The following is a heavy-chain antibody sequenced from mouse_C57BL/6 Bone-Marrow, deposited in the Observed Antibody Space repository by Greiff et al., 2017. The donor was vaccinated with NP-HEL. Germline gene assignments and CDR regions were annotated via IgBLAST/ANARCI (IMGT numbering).Heavy chain of an antibody. CDR2: INPYNGGT. V-gene: IGHV1-19*01. CDR1: GYTFTDYY. J-gene: IGHJ1*03. Sequence: VQLKESGPVLVKPGASVKMSCKASGYTFTDYYMNWVKQSHGKSLEWIGVINPYNGGTSYNQKFKGKATLTVDKSSSTAYMELNSLTSEDSAVYYCARSYYGRPWYFDVWGTGTTVTVSS. D-gene: IGHD1-1*01. CDR3: ARSYYGRPWYFDV.